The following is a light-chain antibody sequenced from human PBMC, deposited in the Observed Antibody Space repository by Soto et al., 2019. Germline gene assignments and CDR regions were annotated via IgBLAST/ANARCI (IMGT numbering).Light chain of an antibody. J-gene: IGKJ1*01. CDR2: GAS. Sequence: ETGFTTSPGTPSLSPRERATLSCRASQSVSSSYLAWYQQKPGQAPRLLIYGASSRATGIPDRFSGSGSGTDFTLTISRLEPEDFAVYYCQQYGSSPRTFGQGTKVDNK. CDR1: QSVSSSY. CDR3: QQYGSSPRT. V-gene: IGKV3-20*01.